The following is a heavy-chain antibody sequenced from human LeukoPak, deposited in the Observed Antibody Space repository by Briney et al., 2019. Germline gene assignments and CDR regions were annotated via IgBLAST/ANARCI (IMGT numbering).Heavy chain of an antibody. V-gene: IGHV4-38-2*02. D-gene: IGHD3-10*01. CDR1: GYSISSGYY. CDR2: IYHSGST. CDR3: ARDQDYYGSGSYHY. J-gene: IGHJ4*02. Sequence: PSETLSLTCAVSGYSISSGYYWGWIRQPPGKGLEWIGGIYHSGSTYYNPSLKSRVTISVDTSKNQFSLKLSSVTAADTAVYYCARDQDYYGSGSYHYWGQGTLVTVSS.